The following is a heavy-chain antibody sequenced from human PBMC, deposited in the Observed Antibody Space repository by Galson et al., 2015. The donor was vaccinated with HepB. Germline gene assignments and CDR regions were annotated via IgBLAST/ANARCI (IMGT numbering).Heavy chain of an antibody. Sequence: SLRLSCAASGFTFSSYGMHWVRQAPGKGLEWVAVIWYDGSNKYYADSVKGRFTISRDNSKNTLYLQMNSLRAEDTAVYYCARDREYYDFWSGYSGSGAFDIWGQGTMVTVSS. V-gene: IGHV3-33*01. CDR2: IWYDGSNK. D-gene: IGHD3-3*01. J-gene: IGHJ3*02. CDR3: ARDREYYDFWSGYSGSGAFDI. CDR1: GFTFSSYG.